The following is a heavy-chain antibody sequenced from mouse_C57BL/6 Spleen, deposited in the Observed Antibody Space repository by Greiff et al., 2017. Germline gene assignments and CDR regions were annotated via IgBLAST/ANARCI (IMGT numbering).Heavy chain of an antibody. CDR3: ARDYDYAMDY. J-gene: IGHJ4*01. CDR1: GYTFTSYW. D-gene: IGHD2-4*01. Sequence: QVQLQQPGAELVRPGSSVKLSCKASGYTFTSYWMHWVKQRPIQGLEWIGNIDPSDSETHYNQKFKDKATLTVDKSSSTAYMHLSSLTSEDSAVYDCARDYDYAMDYWGQGTSVTVSS. CDR2: IDPSDSET. V-gene: IGHV1-52*01.